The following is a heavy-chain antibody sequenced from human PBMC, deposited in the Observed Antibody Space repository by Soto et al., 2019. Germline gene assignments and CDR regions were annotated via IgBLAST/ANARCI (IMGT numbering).Heavy chain of an antibody. CDR1: GFTFSSYA. CDR3: ARDFYSTVVTAILYY. D-gene: IGHD2-21*02. CDR2: ISYDGSNK. J-gene: IGHJ4*02. V-gene: IGHV3-30-3*01. Sequence: GGSLRLSCAASGFTFSSYAMHWVRQAPGKGLEWVAVISYDGSNKYYADSVKGRFTISRDNSKNTLYLQMNSLRAEDTAVYYCARDFYSTVVTAILYYWGQGTLVTVSS.